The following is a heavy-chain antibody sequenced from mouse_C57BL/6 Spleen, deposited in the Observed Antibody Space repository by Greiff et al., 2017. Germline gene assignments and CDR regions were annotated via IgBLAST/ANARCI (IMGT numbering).Heavy chain of an antibody. D-gene: IGHD2-1*01. CDR1: GYTFTSYW. J-gene: IGHJ3*01. Sequence: VHLQQPGAELVRPGSSVKLSCKASGYTFTSYWMDWVKQRPGQGLEWIGNIYPSDSETTYNQTFKDKATLTVDKSSSTAYMKLSSLTSEDSAVYYCARKTYGNFADWGQGTLVTVSA. CDR2: IYPSDSET. V-gene: IGHV1-61*01. CDR3: ARKTYGNFAD.